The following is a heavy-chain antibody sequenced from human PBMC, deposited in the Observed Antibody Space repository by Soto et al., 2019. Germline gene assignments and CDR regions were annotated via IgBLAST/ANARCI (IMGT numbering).Heavy chain of an antibody. Sequence: GGSLRLSCAASGFTFSSYAMSWVRQAPGKGLEWVSAISGSGGSTYYADSVKGRFTISRDNSKNTLYLQMNSLRAEDTAVYYCAKDELRYFDWLLYNWFDPWGQGTLVTVSS. D-gene: IGHD3-9*01. CDR2: ISGSGGST. J-gene: IGHJ5*02. V-gene: IGHV3-23*01. CDR3: AKDELRYFDWLLYNWFDP. CDR1: GFTFSSYA.